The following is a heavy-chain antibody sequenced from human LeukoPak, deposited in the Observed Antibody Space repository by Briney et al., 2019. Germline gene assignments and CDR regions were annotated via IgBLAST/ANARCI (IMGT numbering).Heavy chain of an antibody. CDR2: ISPNSGGT. CDR1: GYTFTSYG. Sequence: GASVKVSCKASGYTFTSYGISWVRQAPGQGLEWMGWISPNSGGTNYAQKFQGRVTMTRDTSISTAYMELSSLRSEDTAVYYCARTYSSGWYGLRVTVKNAFDIWGQGTMVTVSS. J-gene: IGHJ3*02. CDR3: ARTYSSGWYGLRVTVKNAFDI. D-gene: IGHD6-19*01. V-gene: IGHV1-2*02.